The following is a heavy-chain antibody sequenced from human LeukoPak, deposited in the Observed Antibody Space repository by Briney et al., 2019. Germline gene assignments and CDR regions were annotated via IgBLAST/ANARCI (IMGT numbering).Heavy chain of an antibody. J-gene: IGHJ4*02. CDR1: GYTFTSYY. CDR3: AREAGATRNDY. V-gene: IGHV1-2*06. CDR2: INPNSGGT. D-gene: IGHD1-26*01. Sequence: ASVKVSCTASGYTFTSYYMHWVRQAPGQGLEWMGRINPNSGGTNYAQKFQGRVTMTRDTSISTAYMELSRLRSDDTAVYYCAREAGATRNDYWGQGTLVTVSS.